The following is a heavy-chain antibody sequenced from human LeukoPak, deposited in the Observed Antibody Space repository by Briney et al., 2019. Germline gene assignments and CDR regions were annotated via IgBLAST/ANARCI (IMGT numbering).Heavy chain of an antibody. CDR2: ISYDGSNK. Sequence: PGGSLRLSCTASGFTFSNYDIHWVRQAPGKGLEWVTVISYDGSNKYYADSVKGRFTISRDNSKSTLYLQMNSLKAEDTAVYYCARAMVLYYYYYMDVWGKGTTVTVSS. D-gene: IGHD1-14*01. CDR1: GFTFSNYD. CDR3: ARAMVLYYYYYMDV. V-gene: IGHV3-30*03. J-gene: IGHJ6*03.